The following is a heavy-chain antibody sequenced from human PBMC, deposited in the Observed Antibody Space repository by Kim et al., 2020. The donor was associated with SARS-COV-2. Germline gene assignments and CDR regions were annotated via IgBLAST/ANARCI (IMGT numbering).Heavy chain of an antibody. D-gene: IGHD5-12*01. J-gene: IGHJ4*02. CDR2: IQYGGRT. CDR1: GGSFSIYY. V-gene: IGHV4-59*08. CDR3: VRFGYGNY. Sequence: SETLSLTCTVSGGSFSIYYWNWIRQSPEKGLEWIGFIQYGGRTSYNPSPKSRVTMSLDTSKSQYSLQLTSVTAADTAVYYCVRFGYGNYWGQGTLVTVSS.